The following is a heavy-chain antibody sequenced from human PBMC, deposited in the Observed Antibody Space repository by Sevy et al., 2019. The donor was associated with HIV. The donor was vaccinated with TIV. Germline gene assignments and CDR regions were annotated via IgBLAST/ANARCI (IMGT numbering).Heavy chain of an antibody. J-gene: IGHJ4*02. CDR2: ISYDGSNK. CDR3: ASIFLGYSGYAAVVFYY. Sequence: GGSLRLSCAASGFTFSSYAMHWVRQAPGKGLEWVAVISYDGSNKYYADSVKGRFTISRDNSKNTLYLQMNSLRAEDTAVYYCASIFLGYSGYAAVVFYYWGQGTLVTVSS. D-gene: IGHD5-12*01. V-gene: IGHV3-30*04. CDR1: GFTFSSYA.